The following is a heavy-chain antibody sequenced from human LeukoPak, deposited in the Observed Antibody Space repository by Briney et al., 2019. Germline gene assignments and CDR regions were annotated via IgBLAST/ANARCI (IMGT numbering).Heavy chain of an antibody. D-gene: IGHD2-2*01. CDR2: ISSSGSTI. CDR3: AREKEGYCSRTSCYLDYYYYYMDV. Sequence: GGSLRLSCAASGSTFSDYYMSWIRQAPGKGLEWVSYISSSGSTIYYADSVKGRFTISRDNAKNSLYLQMNSLRAEDTAVYYCAREKEGYCSRTSCYLDYYYYYMDVWGKGTTVTISS. J-gene: IGHJ6*03. CDR1: GSTFSDYY. V-gene: IGHV3-11*04.